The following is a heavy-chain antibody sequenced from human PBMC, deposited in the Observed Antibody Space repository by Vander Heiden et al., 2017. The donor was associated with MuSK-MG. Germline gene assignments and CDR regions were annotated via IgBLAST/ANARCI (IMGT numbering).Heavy chain of an antibody. Sequence: EVQLVESGGGLVQPGGSLRLSCAASGFTLSNYEMNWVRQAPGKGLEWVSYISSSGSTIYYADSVKGRFTISRDNAKNSLYLQMNSLRAEDTAVYYCARALSGIAVAGTIDYWGQGTLVTVSS. CDR1: GFTLSNYE. J-gene: IGHJ4*02. CDR3: ARALSGIAVAGTIDY. CDR2: ISSSGSTI. D-gene: IGHD6-19*01. V-gene: IGHV3-48*03.